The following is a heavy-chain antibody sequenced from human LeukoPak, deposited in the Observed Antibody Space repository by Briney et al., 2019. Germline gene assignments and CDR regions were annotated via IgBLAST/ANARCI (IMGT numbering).Heavy chain of an antibody. V-gene: IGHV3-53*01. Sequence: GGSLRLSCAASGFTVSSYYMSWVRQAPGKGLEWVSATHSGGSTYYADSVKGRFTISRDNSKNTLYLQMNSLRADDTAVYYCATKRGYSYGLDYWGQGTLVTVSS. D-gene: IGHD5-18*01. CDR2: THSGGST. CDR3: ATKRGYSYGLDY. J-gene: IGHJ4*02. CDR1: GFTVSSYY.